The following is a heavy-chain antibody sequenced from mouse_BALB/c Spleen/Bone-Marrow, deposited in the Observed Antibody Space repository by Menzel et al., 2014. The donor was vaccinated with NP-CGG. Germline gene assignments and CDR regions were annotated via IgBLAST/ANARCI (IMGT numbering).Heavy chain of an antibody. Sequence: QVQLQQSGAELAKPGASVKMSCKASGYTLTSYRMHRVKQRPGQGLEWIGYINPSSGYTEFNQRFKDKATLTADRSSSTAYMQLSSLTSEDSAVYYCARGYYVMDYWGQGTSVTVSS. V-gene: IGHV1-7*01. J-gene: IGHJ4*01. CDR1: GYTLTSYR. CDR2: INPSSGYT. CDR3: ARGYYVMDY.